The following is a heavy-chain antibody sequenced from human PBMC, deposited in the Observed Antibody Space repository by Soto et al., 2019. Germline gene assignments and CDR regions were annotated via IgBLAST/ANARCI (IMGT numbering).Heavy chain of an antibody. V-gene: IGHV1-58*01. CDR1: GSTFASSA. Sequence: SVKVSCKASGSTFASSAVQWVRQARGQRLEWIGWIVVGSGNTNYAQKFQERVTITRDMSTSTAYMELSSLRSEDTAVYYCAAPTPAGYYGMDVWGQGTTVTVSS. J-gene: IGHJ6*02. CDR2: IVVGSGNT. CDR3: AAPTPAGYYGMDV.